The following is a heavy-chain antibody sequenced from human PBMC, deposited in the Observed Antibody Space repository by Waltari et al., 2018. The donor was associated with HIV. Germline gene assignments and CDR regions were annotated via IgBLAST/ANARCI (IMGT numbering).Heavy chain of an antibody. Sequence: EVQLVESGGDLLKPGGCLRLSCAASGFPLISVWLSWVRQAPGKGLEWVGRIKTKGDGGATDYAAAVKGRFTISRDDSKNTVYLQMNSLKIEDTAVYYCTSEEDYGSGSHFDYWGQGTLVTVSS. CDR3: TSEEDYGSGSHFDY. V-gene: IGHV3-15*01. CDR2: IKTKGDGGAT. D-gene: IGHD3-10*01. CDR1: GFPLISVW. J-gene: IGHJ4*02.